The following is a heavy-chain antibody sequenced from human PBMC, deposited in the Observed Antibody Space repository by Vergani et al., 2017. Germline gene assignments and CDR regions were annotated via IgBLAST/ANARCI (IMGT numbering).Heavy chain of an antibody. CDR2: IYYSGST. CDR1: GGTFSSYT. Sequence: QVQLVQSGAEVKKPGSSVKVSCKASGGTFSSYTISWVRQAPGKGLEWIGYIYYSGSTNYNPSLKSRVTISVDTSKNQFSLKLSSVTAADTAVYYCARLERIAAPFDYWGQGTLVTVSS. D-gene: IGHD6-6*01. V-gene: IGHV4-59*08. CDR3: ARLERIAAPFDY. J-gene: IGHJ4*02.